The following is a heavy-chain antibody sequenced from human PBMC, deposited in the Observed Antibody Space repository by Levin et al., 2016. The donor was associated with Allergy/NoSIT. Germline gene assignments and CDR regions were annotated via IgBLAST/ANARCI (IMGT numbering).Heavy chain of an antibody. J-gene: IGHJ3*01. Sequence: VRQMPGKGLEWMGIIYPADSDTRYSPSFQGQVTISADKSISTAYLQWSSLKASDTAMYYCARPVQDYGFRSGFGFWGQGTMVTVSS. CDR2: IYPADSDT. D-gene: IGHD3-3*01. V-gene: IGHV5-51*01. CDR3: ARPVQDYGFRSGFGF.